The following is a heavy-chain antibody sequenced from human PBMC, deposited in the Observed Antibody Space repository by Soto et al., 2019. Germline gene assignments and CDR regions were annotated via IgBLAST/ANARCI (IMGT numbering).Heavy chain of an antibody. CDR3: AKDQTYDGFDAFYI. CDR2: ISGSGGST. J-gene: IGHJ3*02. Sequence: EVQLLESGGGLVQPGGSLRLSCAASGFTFSSYAMSWVRQAPAKGLEWVSAISGSGGSTYYADSVKGRFTISRDNAEPERYLHMNSVSAEDPALYYCAKDQTYDGFDAFYIWGHGTMVTVSA. V-gene: IGHV3-23*01. CDR1: GFTFSSYA. D-gene: IGHD5-12*01.